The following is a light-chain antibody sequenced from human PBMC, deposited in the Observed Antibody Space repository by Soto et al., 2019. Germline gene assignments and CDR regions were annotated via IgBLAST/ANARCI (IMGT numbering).Light chain of an antibody. Sequence: SYELTQPPSVSVSPGQTASITCFGDELGDKYAFWYQQKPGQSPVLVISQDTERPSRIPERFSGSNSGNTATLTISGTQAMDEADYYCQAWDTSTVVFGGGTKLTVL. V-gene: IGLV3-1*01. CDR3: QAWDTSTVV. CDR1: ELGDKY. CDR2: QDT. J-gene: IGLJ2*01.